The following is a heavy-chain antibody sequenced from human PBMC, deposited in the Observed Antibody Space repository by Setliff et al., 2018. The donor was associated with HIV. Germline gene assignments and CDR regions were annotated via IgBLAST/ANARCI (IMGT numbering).Heavy chain of an antibody. CDR2: IYHAGNT. CDR1: GYSISSGYY. CDR3: ARGTTLNVVPDAFDI. J-gene: IGHJ3*02. Sequence: PSETLSLTFTVTGYSISSGYYWAWIRQPPGKGLEWIGYIYHAGNTYYNPSLKSRVTISVDTSKNQISLRLNSLTAADTAVYYCARGTTLNVVPDAFDIWGQGTMVTVSS. D-gene: IGHD4-17*01. V-gene: IGHV4-38-2*02.